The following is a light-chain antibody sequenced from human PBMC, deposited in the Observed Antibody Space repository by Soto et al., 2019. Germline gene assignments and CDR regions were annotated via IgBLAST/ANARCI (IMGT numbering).Light chain of an antibody. CDR3: QQYNTYSRT. CDR1: QSISSW. CDR2: KAS. Sequence: DIQMTQSPSTLSASVGDRVTITCRASQSISSWLAWYQQRPGKAPRLLIYKASTLESGAPSRFSGSGSGTEFTLTISSLQPDDFATYYCQQYNTYSRTFGQGTKVEI. J-gene: IGKJ1*01. V-gene: IGKV1-5*03.